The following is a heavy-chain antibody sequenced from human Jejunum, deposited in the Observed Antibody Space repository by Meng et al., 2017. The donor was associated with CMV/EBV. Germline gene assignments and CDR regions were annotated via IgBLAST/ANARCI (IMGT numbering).Heavy chain of an antibody. D-gene: IGHD3/OR15-3a*01. V-gene: IGHV3-23*01. CDR3: ARGAPWTDYDY. CDR2: IGASGGST. J-gene: IGHJ4*02. Sequence: CAATRLTFRYYAMSGVRQTPGKGLEWVSGIGASGGSTYYADSVKGRFTISRDNINNILYLQMHSLRADDTAVYYCARGAPWTDYDYWGQGTLVTVSS. CDR1: RLTFRYYA.